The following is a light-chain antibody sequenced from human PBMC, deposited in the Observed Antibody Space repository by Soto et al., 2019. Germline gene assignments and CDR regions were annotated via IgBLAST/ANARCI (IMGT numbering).Light chain of an antibody. CDR1: QSISSY. J-gene: IGKJ3*01. Sequence: DIQMTQSPSSLSASVGDRVTITCRASQSISSYLNWYQQKPGKAPKLLIYDASTLQRGVPSRFSGSGSGTEFTLTISSLQPEDFAAYYCQQSYSTPFTFGPGTEVDIK. V-gene: IGKV1-39*01. CDR3: QQSYSTPFT. CDR2: DAS.